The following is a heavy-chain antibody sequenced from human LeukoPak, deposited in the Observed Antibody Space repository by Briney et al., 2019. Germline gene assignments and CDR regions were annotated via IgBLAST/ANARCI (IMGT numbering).Heavy chain of an antibody. D-gene: IGHD6-19*01. CDR3: TKRHGTGWYFFGN. V-gene: IGHV3-30*18. Sequence: GGSLTLSCAASGFSFSSYAMHWVRQAAGRGLEWVAAISYDGSNKYYADSLKGRFTISRDDSKNTLYLQMNSLRAEDTAVYYCTKRHGTGWYFFGNWGQGTRVTVSS. CDR2: ISYDGSNK. CDR1: GFSFSSYA. J-gene: IGHJ4*02.